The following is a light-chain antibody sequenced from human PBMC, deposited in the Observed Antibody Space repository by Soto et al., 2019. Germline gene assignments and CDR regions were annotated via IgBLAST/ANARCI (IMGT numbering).Light chain of an antibody. CDR3: QQYNSHSRT. V-gene: IGKV3-20*01. J-gene: IGKJ1*01. CDR2: GAS. CDR1: QSVSSSY. Sequence: EIVLTQSPGTLSLSPGERATLSCRASQSVSSSYLAWYQQKPGQAPRLLIYGASSRATGIPDRFSGSGSGTDFTLTISRLEPEDFAVYYCQQYNSHSRTFGQGTKVEIK.